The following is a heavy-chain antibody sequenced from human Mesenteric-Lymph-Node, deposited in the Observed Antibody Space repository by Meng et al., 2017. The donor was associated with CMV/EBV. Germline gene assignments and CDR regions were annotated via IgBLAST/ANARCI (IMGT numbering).Heavy chain of an antibody. D-gene: IGHD2-21*01. CDR3: AREVRPTDAFDI. J-gene: IGHJ3*02. CDR2: IYSGGST. Sequence: GGSLRLSCAASGFTVISHYMSWVRQAPGKGLEWVSIIYSGGSTYFADSVKGRFTLSRDNPKNTVYLQMISLRPEDSAVYYCAREVRPTDAFDIWGQGTMVTVS. V-gene: IGHV3-66*02. CDR1: GFTVISHY.